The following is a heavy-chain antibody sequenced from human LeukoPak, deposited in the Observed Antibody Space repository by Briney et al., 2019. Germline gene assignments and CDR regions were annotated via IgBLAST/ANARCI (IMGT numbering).Heavy chain of an antibody. Sequence: AASVKVSCKASGGTFSSYAISWVRQAPGQGLEWMGRIIPILGIANYAQKFQGRVTITADKSTSTAYMELSSLRSEDTAVYYCARDQGGSNSLFDYCGQGTLVIVSS. CDR3: ARDQGGSNSLFDY. J-gene: IGHJ4*02. CDR2: IIPILGIA. CDR1: GGTFSSYA. D-gene: IGHD4-11*01. V-gene: IGHV1-69*04.